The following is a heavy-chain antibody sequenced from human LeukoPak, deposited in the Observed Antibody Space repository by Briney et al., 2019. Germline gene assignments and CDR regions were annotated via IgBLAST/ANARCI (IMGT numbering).Heavy chain of an antibody. CDR2: INHSGST. Sequence: PSETLSLTCAVYGGSFSGYYWSWIRQPPGKGLEWIGEINHSGSTNYNPSLKSRVTISVDTSKNQFSLKLSSVTAADTAVYYCARAPRQSPQYSSSSRIYYYYGMDVWGQGTTVTVSS. CDR3: ARAPRQSPQYSSSSRIYYYYGMDV. V-gene: IGHV4-34*01. J-gene: IGHJ6*02. CDR1: GGSFSGYY. D-gene: IGHD6-6*01.